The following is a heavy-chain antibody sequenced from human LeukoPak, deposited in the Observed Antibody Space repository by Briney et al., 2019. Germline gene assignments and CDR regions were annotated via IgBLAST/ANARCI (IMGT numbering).Heavy chain of an antibody. CDR2: IYWDDDR. CDR3: AHRKNYYDSSVFDN. Sequence: KLSGPTLVSPTQTLTLTCTFSGFSLNTRGVGVGWIRQPPGRALEWLALIYWDDDRRYSPSLKSRLTITKDTSKNQVVLTMTNMDPVDTATYFCAHRKNYYDSSVFDNWGQGTLVTVSS. D-gene: IGHD3-22*01. J-gene: IGHJ4*02. CDR1: GFSLNTRGVG. V-gene: IGHV2-5*02.